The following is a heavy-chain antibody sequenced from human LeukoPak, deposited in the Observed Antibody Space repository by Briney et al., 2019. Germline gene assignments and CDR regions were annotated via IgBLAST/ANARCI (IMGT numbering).Heavy chain of an antibody. CDR2: ISYDGSNK. CDR1: GFTFSSYA. CDR3: ARDRYFDWSLDY. J-gene: IGHJ4*02. V-gene: IGHV3-30-3*01. Sequence: PGRSLRLSCAASGFTFSSYAMHWVRQAPGKGLEWVAVISYDGSNKYYADSVKGRFTISRDNSENTLYLQMNSLRAEDTAVYYCARDRYFDWSLDYWGQGTLVTVSS. D-gene: IGHD3-9*01.